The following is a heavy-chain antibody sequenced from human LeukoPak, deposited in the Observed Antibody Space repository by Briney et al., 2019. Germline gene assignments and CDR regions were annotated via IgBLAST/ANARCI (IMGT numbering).Heavy chain of an antibody. J-gene: IGHJ4*02. CDR3: TTDRGALTN. CDR2: IQSKTDGGPP. D-gene: IGHD3-10*01. Sequence: GGSLRLSCATSGFTFSDAWMSWVRQAPGKGLEWVGRIQSKTDGGPPDYAAPVKGRFTISRDDSKNTLCLQMNSLKAGDTAVYYCTTDRGALTNWGQGTLVTVSS. CDR1: GFTFSDAW. V-gene: IGHV3-15*01.